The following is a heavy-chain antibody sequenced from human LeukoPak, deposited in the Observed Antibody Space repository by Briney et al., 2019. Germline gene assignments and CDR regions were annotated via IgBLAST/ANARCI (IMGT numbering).Heavy chain of an antibody. D-gene: IGHD6-13*01. V-gene: IGHV4-34*01. CDR3: ARGRNIAAADTNYFDY. CDR2: INHSGST. CDR1: GGSFSGYY. Sequence: SETLSLTCAVSGGSFSGYYWSWVRQPPGKGVEWMGEINHSGSTNYNPSLKSRVTISVDTSKNQFSLKLSSVTAADTAVYYCARGRNIAAADTNYFDYWGQGTLVTVSS. J-gene: IGHJ4*02.